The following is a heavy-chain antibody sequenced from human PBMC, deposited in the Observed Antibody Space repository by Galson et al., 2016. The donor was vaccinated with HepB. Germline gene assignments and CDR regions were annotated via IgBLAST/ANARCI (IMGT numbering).Heavy chain of an antibody. CDR3: ARDEGFYNGMDV. CDR2: IHDSGNT. J-gene: IGHJ6*02. V-gene: IGHV4-61*01. CDR1: SDPVTSGTYY. D-gene: IGHD2-2*02. Sequence: ETLSLTCTVSSDPVTSGTYYWSWVRQSPGKGLDWIGYIHDSGNTNYNPSIKSRVTISRDTSKNQFFLESTSVTAADTAVYYCARDEGFYNGMDVWGQGTTVTVAS.